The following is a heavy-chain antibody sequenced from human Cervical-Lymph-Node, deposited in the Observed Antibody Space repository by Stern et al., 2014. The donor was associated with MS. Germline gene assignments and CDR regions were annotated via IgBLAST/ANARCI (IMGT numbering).Heavy chain of an antibody. CDR1: GGTFSSDGFY. Sequence: QVQLVESGPELEKPSHSLSLTCTVSGGTFSSDGFYWGWIRPHPGMGLEWIGYIYHGGRTYYKPSLNRRVPMPENTTKNQFILKLISVTAADTALYDCARDSLRGDSSNWYTSWFDPWGQGTLVTVSS. CDR2: IYHGGRT. J-gene: IGHJ5*02. CDR3: ARDSLRGDSSNWYTSWFDP. V-gene: IGHV4-31*03. D-gene: IGHD6-13*01.